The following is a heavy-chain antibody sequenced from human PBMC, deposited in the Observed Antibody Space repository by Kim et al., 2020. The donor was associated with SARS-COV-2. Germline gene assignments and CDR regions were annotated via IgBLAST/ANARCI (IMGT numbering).Heavy chain of an antibody. CDR2: IKEDGSEK. D-gene: IGHD3-10*01. V-gene: IGHV3-7*03. J-gene: IGHJ4*02. CDR1: GFSFRNSW. Sequence: GGSLRLSCAASGFSFRNSWMNWVRQAPGKGLEWVGNIKEDGSEKYYADSVKGRFTISRDNVKNSLYLQVNSLRVEDTAVYYCAQIRQSYWGQGALVNVSS. CDR3: AQIRQSY.